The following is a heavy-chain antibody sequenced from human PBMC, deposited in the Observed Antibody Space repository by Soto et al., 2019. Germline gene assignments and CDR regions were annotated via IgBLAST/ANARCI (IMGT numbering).Heavy chain of an antibody. D-gene: IGHD2-8*02. CDR2: IYPGGNT. CDR1: GGSISSGHYP. J-gene: IGHJ4*02. CDR3: AILVGVAISP. V-gene: IGHV4-30-2*01. Sequence: SETLSLTCAVSGGSISSGHYPWTWIRQPPGKGLEWIGYIYPGGNTYYSPSLKSRVTIALDTSKSLVSLRLNSVTAADTAVYYCAILVGVAISPWGQGTLVTVSS.